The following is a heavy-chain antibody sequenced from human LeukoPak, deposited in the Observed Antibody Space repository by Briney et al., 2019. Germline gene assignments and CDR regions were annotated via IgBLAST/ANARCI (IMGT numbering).Heavy chain of an antibody. J-gene: IGHJ4*02. CDR2: INPSGGST. Sequence: ASVKVSCKASGGTFSSYAISWVRQAPGQGLEWMGIINPSGGSTSYAQKFQGRVTMTRDTSTSTVYMELSSLRSEDTAVYYCARDADGYKYFDYWGQGTLVTVSS. V-gene: IGHV1-46*01. CDR1: GGTFSSYA. CDR3: ARDADGYKYFDY. D-gene: IGHD5-24*01.